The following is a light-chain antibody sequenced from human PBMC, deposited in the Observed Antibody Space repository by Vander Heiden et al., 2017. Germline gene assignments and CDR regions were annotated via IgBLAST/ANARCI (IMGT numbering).Light chain of an antibody. CDR1: QDISNY. Sequence: DTEMTQSPSSLSASVGDRVTITCQASQDISNYLNWYQQKPGKAPKLLIYDASNLETGVPSRFSGSGSGTDFTFTISSLQPEDIATYYCQQYDNHPYTFGQGTKLEIK. J-gene: IGKJ2*01. V-gene: IGKV1-33*01. CDR2: DAS. CDR3: QQYDNHPYT.